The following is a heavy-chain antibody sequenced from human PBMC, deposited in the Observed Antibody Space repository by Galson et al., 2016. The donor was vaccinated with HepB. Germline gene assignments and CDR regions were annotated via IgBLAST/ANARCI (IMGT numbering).Heavy chain of an antibody. CDR2: INKDGSEQ. V-gene: IGHV3-7*03. CDR1: GFTFSNYW. D-gene: IGHD5-18*01. CDR3: ARDPIQDFDY. J-gene: IGHJ4*02. Sequence: SLRLSCAASGFTFSNYWMSWVRQAPGKGLEWVAHINKDGSEQYYVDSVKGRFTISRDNAKKSLYLQMNSLRAEDTAVYYCARDPIQDFDYWGQGTLVTVSS.